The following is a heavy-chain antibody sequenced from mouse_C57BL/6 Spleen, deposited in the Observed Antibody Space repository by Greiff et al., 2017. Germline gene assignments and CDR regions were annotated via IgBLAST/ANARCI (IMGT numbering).Heavy chain of an antibody. J-gene: IGHJ1*03. Sequence: VQLQQSGPELVKPGASVKISCKASGYSFTDYNMNWVKQSNGKSLEWIGVINPNYGTTSYNQKFKGKATLTVDQSSSTAYMQLNSLTSEDSAVYYCLGGYDYDWYFDVWGTGTTVTVSS. CDR2: INPNYGTT. CDR3: LGGYDYDWYFDV. D-gene: IGHD2-4*01. CDR1: GYSFTDYN. V-gene: IGHV1-39*01.